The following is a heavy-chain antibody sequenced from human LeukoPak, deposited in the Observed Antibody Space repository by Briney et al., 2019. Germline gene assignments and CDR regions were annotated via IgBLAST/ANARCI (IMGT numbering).Heavy chain of an antibody. Sequence: PGGSLRLSCAASGFTFSSYSMNWVRQAPGKGPEWVSYISSSSSTIYYADSVKGRFTISRDNAKNSLYLQMNSLRAEDTAVYYCARVFDYWGQGTLVTVSS. CDR1: GFTFSSYS. J-gene: IGHJ4*02. CDR3: ARVFDY. V-gene: IGHV3-48*01. CDR2: ISSSSSTI.